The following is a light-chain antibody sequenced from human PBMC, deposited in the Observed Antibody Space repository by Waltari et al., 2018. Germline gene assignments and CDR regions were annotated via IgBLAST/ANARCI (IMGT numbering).Light chain of an antibody. V-gene: IGLV3-19*01. CDR1: SLRSYY. J-gene: IGLJ2*01. CDR3: HSRDASGVAGS. CDR2: DKN. Sequence: SSELTQDPAVSVAMGQTVRITCQGDSLRSYYASWYQQRPGQAPILVMDDKNNRPSGVPDRFAGSSSHNTASLTITGAQAEDEASYYCHSRDASGVAGSFGGGTKLTVL.